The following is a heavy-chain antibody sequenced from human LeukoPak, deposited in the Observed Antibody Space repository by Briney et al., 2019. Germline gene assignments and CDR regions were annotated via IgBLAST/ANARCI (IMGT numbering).Heavy chain of an antibody. D-gene: IGHD2-2*01. CDR2: FDPEDGET. CDR1: GYSLTELP. Sequence: AASVKVSCKFSGYSLTELPMHWVRQAPGKGLEWMGGFDPEDGETIYAQTLQGRVTMTEDTSTDTAYMELSSLRSEDTAVYYCATDRPSSAKVGPRGYYYYYMDVWGKGTTVTISS. V-gene: IGHV1-24*01. CDR3: ATDRPSSAKVGPRGYYYYYMDV. J-gene: IGHJ6*03.